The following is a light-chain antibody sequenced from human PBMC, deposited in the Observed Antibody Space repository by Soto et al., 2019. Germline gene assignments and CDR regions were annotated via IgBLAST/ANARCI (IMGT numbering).Light chain of an antibody. CDR2: KAS. CDR1: ESISSW. V-gene: IGKV1-5*03. CDR3: QQYNSYSRT. J-gene: IGKJ4*01. Sequence: DIQMTQSPSTLSASVGDRVTITCRASESISSWLAWYQHKPGKAPKLLIYKASSLESGVPSRFSGSGSGTEFTLTISSLQPDDFATYYCQQYNSYSRTFGGGTKVEIK.